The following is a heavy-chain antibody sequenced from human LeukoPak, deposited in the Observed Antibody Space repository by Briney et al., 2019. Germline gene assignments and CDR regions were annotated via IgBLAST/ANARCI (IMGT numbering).Heavy chain of an antibody. CDR3: AREGIAVAGTSGSDYYYYYYMDV. D-gene: IGHD6-19*01. V-gene: IGHV1-2*02. CDR2: INPNSGGT. Sequence: ASVKVSCKASGYTFTGYYMHWVRQAPGQGLEWMGWINPNSGGTNYAQKFQGRVTITRDTSASTACMELSSLRSEDMAVYYCAREGIAVAGTSGSDYYYYYYMDVWGKGTTVTVSS. CDR1: GYTFTGYY. J-gene: IGHJ6*03.